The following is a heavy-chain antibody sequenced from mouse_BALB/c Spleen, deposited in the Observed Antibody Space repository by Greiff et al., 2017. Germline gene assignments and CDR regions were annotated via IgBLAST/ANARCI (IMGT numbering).Heavy chain of an antibody. J-gene: IGHJ4*01. CDR2: INPYNGDT. CDR1: GYSFTGYF. D-gene: IGHD1-1*01. Sequence: LVESGPELVKPGASVKISCKASGYSFTGYFMNWVKQSHGKSLEWIGRINPYNGDTFYNQKFKGKATLTVDKSSSTAHMELLSLTSEDSAVYYCGRSNYGSSPYYAMDYWGQGTSVTVSS. CDR3: GRSNYGSSPYYAMDY. V-gene: IGHV1-37*01.